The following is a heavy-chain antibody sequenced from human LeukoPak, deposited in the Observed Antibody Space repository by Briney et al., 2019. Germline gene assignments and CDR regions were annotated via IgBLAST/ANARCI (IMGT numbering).Heavy chain of an antibody. J-gene: IGHJ3*02. Sequence: ASVKVSCKASGYTFTGYYMHWVRQAPGQGLEWMGWVNPNSGGTNYAQKFQGRVTMTRDTSISTAYMELSRLRSDDTAVYYCARKVPQLYAFDIWGQGTMVTVSS. CDR1: GYTFTGYY. V-gene: IGHV1-2*02. CDR2: VNPNSGGT. CDR3: ARKVPQLYAFDI.